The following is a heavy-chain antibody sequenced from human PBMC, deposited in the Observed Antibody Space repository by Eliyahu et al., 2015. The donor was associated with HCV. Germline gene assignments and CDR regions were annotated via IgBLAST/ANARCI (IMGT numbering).Heavy chain of an antibody. J-gene: IGHJ5*02. D-gene: IGHD6-19*01. CDR2: IYYSGST. V-gene: IGHV4-59*01. Sequence: QVQLQESGPGLVKPSETLSLTCTVSGGSISSYYWSWXRQPPGKGLEWIAYIYYSGSTNYNPSLKSRVSISVDTSKNQFSLKLSSVTAADTAFYYCASGGGGIAVAGTGGWFDPWGQGTLVTVSS. CDR1: GGSISSYY. CDR3: ASGGGGIAVAGTGGWFDP.